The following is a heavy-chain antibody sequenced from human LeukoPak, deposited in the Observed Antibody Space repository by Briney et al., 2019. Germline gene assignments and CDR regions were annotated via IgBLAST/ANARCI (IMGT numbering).Heavy chain of an antibody. V-gene: IGHV3-30-3*01. Sequence: GRSLRLSCAASGFTFSSYAMHWVRQAPGKGLEWVAVISYDGSNKYYADSVKGRFTISRDNSKNTLYLQMNGLRAEDTAVYYCARDRIRPKRYGMDVWGQGTTVTVSS. CDR2: ISYDGSNK. CDR1: GFTFSSYA. CDR3: ARDRIRPKRYGMDV. J-gene: IGHJ6*02.